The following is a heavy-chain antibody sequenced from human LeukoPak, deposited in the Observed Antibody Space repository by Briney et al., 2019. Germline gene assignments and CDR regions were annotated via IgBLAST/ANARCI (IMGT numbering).Heavy chain of an antibody. Sequence: GGSLRLSCADSQFTFNGSWMDWVRHARGEGLEWVAYMDPTGRQKLYVLSVRGRLTLSKDNPGASLYHYIHRQRTAHTAIYFSAIWRAGNYWGQGTLVTVSS. V-gene: IGHV3-7*01. CDR3: AIWRAGNY. CDR1: QFTFNGSW. D-gene: IGHD3-3*01. J-gene: IGHJ4*02. CDR2: MDPTGRQK.